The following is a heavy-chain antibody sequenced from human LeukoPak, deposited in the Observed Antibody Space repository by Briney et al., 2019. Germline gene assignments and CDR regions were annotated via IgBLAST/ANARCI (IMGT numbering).Heavy chain of an antibody. Sequence: GGSLRLSCVASGLTLDKYWMTWVRQIPGKGLEWVANIRQNGREKDLVDSVKGRFTISRDDATSSVFLQMNNVRVEDTAIYYCARGQFFYGWGMDVWGQGTTVTVS. CDR3: ARGQFFYGWGMDV. D-gene: IGHD3-10*01. CDR2: IRQNGREK. J-gene: IGHJ6*02. CDR1: GLTLDKYW. V-gene: IGHV3-7*03.